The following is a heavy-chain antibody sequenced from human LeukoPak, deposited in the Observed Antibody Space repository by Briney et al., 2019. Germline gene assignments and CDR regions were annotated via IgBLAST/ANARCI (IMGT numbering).Heavy chain of an antibody. J-gene: IGHJ6*02. CDR3: AKGRNVLRYPYGMDV. V-gene: IGHV3-23*01. CDR2: ISASGGST. Sequence: GGSLRLSCAASGFTFSSYAMSWVRQAPGKRLEWVSAISASGGSTYYADSVKGRFTISRDNSKNTLYLQMNSLRAEDTAVYYCAKGRNVLRYPYGMDVWGQGTTVTVSS. CDR1: GFTFSSYA. D-gene: IGHD3-9*01.